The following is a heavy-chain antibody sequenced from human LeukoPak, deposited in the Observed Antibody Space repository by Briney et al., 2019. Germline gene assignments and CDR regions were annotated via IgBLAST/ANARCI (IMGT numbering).Heavy chain of an antibody. Sequence: GSLRLSCAASGFTFSSNWMHWVRQVPGKGLVWVSRISGDGSTIDYADSVRARFTISRDNAKNTVYLQMNSLRAEGTAVYYCTRSVDYWGQGTLVTVSS. CDR2: ISGDGSTI. CDR3: TRSVDY. J-gene: IGHJ4*02. CDR1: GFTFSSNW. V-gene: IGHV3-74*01.